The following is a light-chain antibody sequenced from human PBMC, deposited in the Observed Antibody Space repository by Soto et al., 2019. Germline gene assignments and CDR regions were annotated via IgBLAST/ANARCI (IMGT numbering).Light chain of an antibody. CDR1: QSVLYSSNNKNY. Sequence: DIVMTQSPDSLAVSLGERATINCKSSQSVLYSSNNKNYLAWYQQRPGQPPKLLIYWASTRESGVPDRFSGSGSGTDFTLTITSLQAEDVAVYYCQQYESTPPTFGRGPSWRSN. CDR3: QQYESTPPT. V-gene: IGKV4-1*01. CDR2: WAS. J-gene: IGKJ2*01.